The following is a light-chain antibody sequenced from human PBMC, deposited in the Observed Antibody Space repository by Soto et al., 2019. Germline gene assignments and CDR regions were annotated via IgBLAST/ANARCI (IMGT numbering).Light chain of an antibody. J-gene: IGKJ4*02. CDR3: QQYDNYSP. CDR1: QSISDL. Sequence: IQMTQSPSTLSASVGDRVTITCRASQSISDLLAWYQQKPREAPKLLIYKASSLESGVPSRFSGSGSGTEFSLTISSLQPDDFATYYCQQYDNYSPFGGGTKVEIK. V-gene: IGKV1-5*03. CDR2: KAS.